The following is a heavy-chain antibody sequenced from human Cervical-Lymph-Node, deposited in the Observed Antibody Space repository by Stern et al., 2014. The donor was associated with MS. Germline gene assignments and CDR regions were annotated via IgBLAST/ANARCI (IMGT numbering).Heavy chain of an antibody. V-gene: IGHV4-34*01. Sequence: QVQLQQWGAGLLKPSETLSLTCAVYGGSFSGYYWSWIRQPPGKGLEWIGEINHSGSPNYTPSLKGQVTISVDPSKTQFSLKLSSVTAADTAVYYCARAMRYFDLWRRGTLVTVSS. J-gene: IGHJ2*01. CDR2: INHSGSP. CDR3: ARAMRYFDL. CDR1: GGSFSGYY.